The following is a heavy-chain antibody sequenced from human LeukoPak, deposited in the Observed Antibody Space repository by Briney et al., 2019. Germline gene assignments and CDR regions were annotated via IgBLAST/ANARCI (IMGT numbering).Heavy chain of an antibody. D-gene: IGHD3-16*01. CDR2: IYYSGST. Sequence: SETLSLTCTVSGGSISSYYWSWIRQPPGKGLEWIGYIYYSGSTNYNPSLKSQVTISVDTSKNQFSLKLSSVTAADTAVYYCATSGNYDYVWGRHYFDYWGQGTLVTVSS. V-gene: IGHV4-59*01. CDR3: ATSGNYDYVWGRHYFDY. J-gene: IGHJ4*02. CDR1: GGSISSYY.